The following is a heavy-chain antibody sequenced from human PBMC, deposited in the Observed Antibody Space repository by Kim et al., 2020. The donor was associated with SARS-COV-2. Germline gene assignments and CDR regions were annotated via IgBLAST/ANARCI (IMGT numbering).Heavy chain of an antibody. J-gene: IGHJ4*02. CDR1: GFTFDDYA. CDR2: ISWNSGSI. V-gene: IGHV3-9*01. CDR3: AKVFGVRGSLKYFDY. Sequence: GGSLRLSCAASGFTFDDYAMHWVRQAPGKGLEWVSGISWNSGSIGYADSVKGRFTISRDNAKNSLYLQMNSLRAEDTALYYCAKVFGVRGSLKYFDYWGQGTLVTVSS. D-gene: IGHD3-10*02.